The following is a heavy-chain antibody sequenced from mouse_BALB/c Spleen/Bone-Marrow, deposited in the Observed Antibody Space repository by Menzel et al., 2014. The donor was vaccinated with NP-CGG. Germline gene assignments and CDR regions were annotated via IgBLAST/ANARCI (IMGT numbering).Heavy chain of an antibody. V-gene: IGHV7-1*02. CDR1: GFTFSDFY. CDR2: SRNKAKYYTT. J-gene: IGHJ3*01. D-gene: IGHD2-10*02. Sequence: EVKLVESGGGLVQPGDSLRLSCATSGFTFSDFYMEWVRQPPGKRLEWIAASRNKAKYYTTEYSASVKGRFIVSRDTSRSVLYLQMNALRAEDTAIYYCARDVGYGNYFVYWGQGTLVTVSA. CDR3: ARDVGYGNYFVY.